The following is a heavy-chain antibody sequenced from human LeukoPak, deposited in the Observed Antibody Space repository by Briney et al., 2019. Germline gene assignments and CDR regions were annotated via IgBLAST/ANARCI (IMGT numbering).Heavy chain of an antibody. CDR3: AREYLEAYYYYMDV. J-gene: IGHJ6*03. Sequence: GGSLRLSCAASGFTFSSYGMHWVRQAPGKGLEWVSSISSSSNYIYYADSVRGRFTVSRDNAKNSLYLQMNSLRAEDTAVYYCAREYLEAYYYYMDVWGKGTTVTISS. CDR2: ISSSSNYI. V-gene: IGHV3-21*04. CDR1: GFTFSSYG.